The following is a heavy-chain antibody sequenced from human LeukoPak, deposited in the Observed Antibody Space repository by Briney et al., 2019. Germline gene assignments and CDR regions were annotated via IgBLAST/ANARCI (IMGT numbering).Heavy chain of an antibody. D-gene: IGHD1-26*01. CDR2: IYYSGST. J-gene: IGHJ4*02. CDR3: ARGRAGAIDY. Sequence: PSETLSLTCTVSGGSISSSSYYWGWIRQPPGKGLEWIGSIYYSGSTYYNPSLKSRVTISVDTSKNQFSLKLSSVTAADTAVYYCARGRAGAIDYWGQGTLVTVSS. CDR1: GGSISSSSYY. V-gene: IGHV4-39*07.